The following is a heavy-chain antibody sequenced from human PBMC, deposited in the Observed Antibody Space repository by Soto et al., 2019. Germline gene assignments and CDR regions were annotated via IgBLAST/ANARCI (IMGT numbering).Heavy chain of an antibody. CDR1: VYSFASYS. D-gene: IGHD6-19*01. V-gene: IGHV1-2*02. J-gene: IGHJ4*02. Sequence: XSVKVSCKASVYSFASYSIHWVRQAPGQGLEWVGWFNPNSGDTIYAQKFQGRVTLTRDTSISTAYMELHSLRSDDTAVYSCAREASAVISLDYWGQGTPVTVSS. CDR2: FNPNSGDT. CDR3: AREASAVISLDY.